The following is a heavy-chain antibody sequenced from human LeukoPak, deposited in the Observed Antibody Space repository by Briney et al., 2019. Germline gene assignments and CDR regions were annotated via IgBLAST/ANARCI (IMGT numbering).Heavy chain of an antibody. D-gene: IGHD3-3*01. Sequence: GGSLRLSXAASGFTFSSYSMNWVRQAPGKGLEWVSSISSSSSYIYYADSVKGRFTISRDNAKNSLYLQMNSLRAEDTAVYYCASEGTTIFGVVINYFDYWGQGTLVTVSS. J-gene: IGHJ4*02. CDR2: ISSSSSYI. V-gene: IGHV3-21*01. CDR3: ASEGTTIFGVVINYFDY. CDR1: GFTFSSYS.